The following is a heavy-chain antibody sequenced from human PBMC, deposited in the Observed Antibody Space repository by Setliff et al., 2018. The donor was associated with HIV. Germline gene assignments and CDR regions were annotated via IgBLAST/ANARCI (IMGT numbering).Heavy chain of an antibody. CDR1: GGSFSNYY. J-gene: IGHJ6*03. CDR2: IDHSGST. D-gene: IGHD3-3*01. Sequence: SETLSLTCAVYGGSFSNYYWTWIRQTPGAGLEWIGEIDHSGSTKYNPSLKSRVAISVDTSKNQFSLKVNSVTAADTAIYYCARGRQFTFWSAYMHMDDWGKGTSVTVSS. CDR3: ARGRQFTFWSAYMHMDD. V-gene: IGHV4-34*01.